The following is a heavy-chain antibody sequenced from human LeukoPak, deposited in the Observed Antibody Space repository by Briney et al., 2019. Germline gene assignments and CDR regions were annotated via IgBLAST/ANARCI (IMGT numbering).Heavy chain of an antibody. J-gene: IGHJ4*02. D-gene: IGHD3-3*01. V-gene: IGHV3-23*01. CDR2: ISGSGGST. CDR1: GFTFSSYA. Sequence: PGGSLRLSCAASGFTFSSYAMSWVRQAPGKGLEWASAISGSGGSTYDADHVKGRFTISRDNSKNTLYLQMNSLRAKDTAVYYCAKDLDYDFWSGYWAFDYWGQGTLVTVSS. CDR3: AKDLDYDFWSGYWAFDY.